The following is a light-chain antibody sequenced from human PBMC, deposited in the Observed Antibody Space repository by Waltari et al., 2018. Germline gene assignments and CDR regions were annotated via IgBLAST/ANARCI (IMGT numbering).Light chain of an antibody. Sequence: DIVMTQTPLSLPVTPGEPASISCRSSQSLLHTDGYTYLDWYLQKPGQSPQVLIYGGSNRASGVPDRFSGSGSGTYFTLKISKVEAEDVGFYYCMQHKALPFTFGPGTKLDIK. CDR1: QSLLHTDGYTY. J-gene: IGKJ3*01. CDR2: GGS. V-gene: IGKV2-40*01. CDR3: MQHKALPFT.